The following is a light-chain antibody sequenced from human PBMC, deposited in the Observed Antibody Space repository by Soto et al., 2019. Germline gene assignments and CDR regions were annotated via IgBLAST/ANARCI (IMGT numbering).Light chain of an antibody. J-gene: IGKJ1*01. V-gene: IGKV3-15*01. CDR1: QGVSSN. CDR2: DAS. CDR3: QQYDDWPET. Sequence: EKVMTQSPATLSVSPGERATLSCRASQGVSSNLAWYQQKPGQAPRLLIYDASTRATGIPARFSGSGSGTDFTLTISSLQSEDLAVYYCQQYDDWPETFGQGTKVEIK.